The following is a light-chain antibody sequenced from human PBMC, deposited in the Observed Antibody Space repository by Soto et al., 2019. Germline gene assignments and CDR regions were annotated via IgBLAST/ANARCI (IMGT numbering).Light chain of an antibody. Sequence: DLQMTPSPSTLSASVGDRVTITCRASQSISSYLAWYQQKPGKAPKLLIYKASSLERGVPSRFSGSGSGTEFTLTISSLQPDDFATYYCQQYNSFLYTFGQGTKLEIK. CDR1: QSISSY. J-gene: IGKJ2*01. V-gene: IGKV1-5*03. CDR2: KAS. CDR3: QQYNSFLYT.